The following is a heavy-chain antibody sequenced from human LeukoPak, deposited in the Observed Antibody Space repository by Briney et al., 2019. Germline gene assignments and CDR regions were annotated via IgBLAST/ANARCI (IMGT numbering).Heavy chain of an antibody. D-gene: IGHD5-18*01. Sequence: TSETLSLTCTVSGGSISSSSYYWGWIRQPPGKGLEWIGSIYYSGSTYYNPSLKSRVTISVDTSKNQFSLKLSSVTAADTAVYYCARESTVDTAMVGYYYMDVWGKGTTVTVSS. V-gene: IGHV4-39*07. J-gene: IGHJ6*03. CDR2: IYYSGST. CDR1: GGSISSSSYY. CDR3: ARESTVDTAMVGYYYMDV.